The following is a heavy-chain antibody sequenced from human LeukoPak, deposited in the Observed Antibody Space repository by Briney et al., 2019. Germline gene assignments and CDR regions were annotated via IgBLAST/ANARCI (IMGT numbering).Heavy chain of an antibody. D-gene: IGHD1-26*01. CDR1: GFIFSSYG. V-gene: IGHV3-33*01. CDR2: IWYDGSKS. CDR3: ARDPVGATTPDC. J-gene: IGHJ4*02. Sequence: GGSLRLSCAASGFIFSSYGMHWVRQAPGKGLEWVALIWYDGSKSHHADSVKGRFTISRDNSKNTLYLEMNSLRAEDTAVYYCARDPVGATTPDCWGQGALVTVSS.